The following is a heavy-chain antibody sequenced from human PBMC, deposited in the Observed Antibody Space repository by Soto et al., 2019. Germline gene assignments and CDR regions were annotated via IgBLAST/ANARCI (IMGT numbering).Heavy chain of an antibody. V-gene: IGHV4-34*01. CDR3: ARAYNWNAPGFDY. D-gene: IGHD1-20*01. Sequence: SETLSLTCAVYGGSFSGYYWSWIRQPPGKGLEWIGEINHSGSTNYNPSLKSRVTISVDTSKNQFSLKLSSVTAADTAVYYCARAYNWNAPGFDYWGQGTLVTVSS. CDR1: GGSFSGYY. CDR2: INHSGST. J-gene: IGHJ4*02.